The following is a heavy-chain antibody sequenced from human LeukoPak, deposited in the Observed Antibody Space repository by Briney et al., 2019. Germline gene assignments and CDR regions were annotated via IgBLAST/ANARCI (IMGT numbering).Heavy chain of an antibody. Sequence: SQTLPLTCTVSGGSISSGDYYWSWIRQPPGKGLEWIGYIYYSGNTYYNPSLKSRVTISVDTSKNQFSLKLSSVTAADTAVYYCARTSGYDFWSGYYRSDYWGQGTLVTVSS. CDR3: ARTSGYDFWSGYYRSDY. CDR1: GGSISSGDYY. D-gene: IGHD3-3*01. V-gene: IGHV4-30-4*08. J-gene: IGHJ4*02. CDR2: IYYSGNT.